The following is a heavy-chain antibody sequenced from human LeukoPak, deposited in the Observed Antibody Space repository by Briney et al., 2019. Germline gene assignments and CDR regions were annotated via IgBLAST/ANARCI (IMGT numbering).Heavy chain of an antibody. V-gene: IGHV4-38-2*02. CDR1: GYSISSGYY. J-gene: IGHJ5*02. Sequence: SETPSLTCTVSGYSISSGYYWGWIRQPPGKGLEWIGSIYHRGSTNNNPSLKSRVTISVDTSKNQFSLKLSSVTAADTAVYYCARVGVSSSWGGDWFDPWGQGTLVTVSS. CDR2: IYHRGST. CDR3: ARVGVSSSWGGDWFDP. D-gene: IGHD6-13*01.